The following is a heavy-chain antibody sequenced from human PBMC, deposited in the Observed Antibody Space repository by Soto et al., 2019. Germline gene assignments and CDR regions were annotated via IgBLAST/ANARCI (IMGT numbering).Heavy chain of an antibody. Sequence: PGGSLRLSCAASGFTFSSYGMHWVRQAPGKGLEWVAVISYDGSNKYYADSVKGRFTISRDNSKNTLYLQMNSLRAEDTAVYYCAKDGEAGGRFDPWGQGTLVTVSS. D-gene: IGHD7-27*01. V-gene: IGHV3-30*18. CDR3: AKDGEAGGRFDP. CDR1: GFTFSSYG. J-gene: IGHJ5*02. CDR2: ISYDGSNK.